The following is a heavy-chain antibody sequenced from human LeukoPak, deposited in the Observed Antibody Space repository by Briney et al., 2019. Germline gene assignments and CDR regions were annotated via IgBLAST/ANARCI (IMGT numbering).Heavy chain of an antibody. V-gene: IGHV3-53*01. CDR3: AREVNHYYDY. CDR1: GFTFSSYG. J-gene: IGHJ4*02. Sequence: GRSLRLSCAASGFTFSSYGMHWVRQAPGKGLEWVSVIYSGGSTYYADSVKGRFTISRDNSKNTLYLQMNSLRAEDTAVYYCAREVNHYYDYWGQGTLVTVSS. CDR2: IYSGGST. D-gene: IGHD3-22*01.